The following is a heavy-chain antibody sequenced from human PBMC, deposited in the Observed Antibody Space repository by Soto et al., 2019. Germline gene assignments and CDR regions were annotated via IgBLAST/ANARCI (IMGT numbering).Heavy chain of an antibody. D-gene: IGHD6-19*01. J-gene: IGHJ6*02. Sequence: SETLSLTCAVYGGSFSGYYWSWIRQPPGKGLEWIGEINHSGSTNYNPSLKSRVTISVDTSKNQFSLKLSSVTAADTAVYYCAKGYSSGWYWYYGMDVWGQGTTVTVSS. V-gene: IGHV4-34*01. CDR2: INHSGST. CDR1: GGSFSGYY. CDR3: AKGYSSGWYWYYGMDV.